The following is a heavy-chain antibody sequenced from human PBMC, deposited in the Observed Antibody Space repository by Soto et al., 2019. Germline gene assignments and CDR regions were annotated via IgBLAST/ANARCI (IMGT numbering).Heavy chain of an antibody. V-gene: IGHV4-30-2*03. J-gene: IGHJ3*02. CDR1: GDTISTGGYT. Sequence: SSETLSLTCDVSGDTISTGGYTWAWIRQPPGKALEWIGHTYYSGTTYYNSSLKSRVTISVDTSKNQLSLKLNSVTAADTAVYYCARGITTDAFDIWGPGTMVTVSS. CDR3: ARGITTDAFDI. CDR2: TYYSGTT. D-gene: IGHD3-22*01.